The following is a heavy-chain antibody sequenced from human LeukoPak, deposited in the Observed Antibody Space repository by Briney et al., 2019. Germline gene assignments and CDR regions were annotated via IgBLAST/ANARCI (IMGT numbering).Heavy chain of an antibody. J-gene: IGHJ4*02. CDR3: ATTFPYCGDGTCKL. V-gene: IGHV3-7*01. CDR1: GLRSTSYW. CDR2: INQGGNPV. Sequence: GGSLRLSCAASGLRSTSYWMSWVRQAPGKGLEWVANINQGGNPVNYVDSVKGRVSISRDHANNALFLQMHSLRFEDTAIYYCATTFPYCGDGTCKLGGQGAQVTVSS. D-gene: IGHD2-15*01.